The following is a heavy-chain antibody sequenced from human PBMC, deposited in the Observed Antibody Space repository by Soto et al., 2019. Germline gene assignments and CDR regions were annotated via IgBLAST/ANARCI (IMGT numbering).Heavy chain of an antibody. D-gene: IGHD2-2*01. CDR3: ARASVVXAAMSFGGLRSTYGMDV. CDR2: ISSSGSTI. CDR1: GFTFSYYY. J-gene: IGHJ6*02. V-gene: IGHV3-11*01. Sequence: GGSLRLSCAASGFTFSYYYMSWIRQAPGKGLEWVSYISSSGSTIYYADSVKGRFTISRDNAKNSLYLQMNSLRAEDTAVYYCARASVVXAAMSFGGLRSTYGMDVWGQGTTVTVSS.